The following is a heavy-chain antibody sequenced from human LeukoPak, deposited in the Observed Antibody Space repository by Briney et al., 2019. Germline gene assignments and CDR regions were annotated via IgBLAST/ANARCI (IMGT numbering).Heavy chain of an antibody. V-gene: IGHV6-1*01. Sequence: SQTLSLTCAISGDSVSSNSAAWNWIRQSPSRGLEWLGRTYYRSKWYNDYAVSVKSRITINPDTSKNQFSLQLNSVTPEDTAVYYCAIVSRQRGYCSSTSCYDYYYYYYMDVWGKGTTVTVSS. CDR2: TYYRSKWYN. CDR1: GDSVSSNSAA. D-gene: IGHD2-2*01. J-gene: IGHJ6*03. CDR3: AIVSRQRGYCSSTSCYDYYYYYYMDV.